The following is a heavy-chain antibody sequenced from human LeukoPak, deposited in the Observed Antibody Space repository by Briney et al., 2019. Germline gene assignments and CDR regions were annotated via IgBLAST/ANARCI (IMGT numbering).Heavy chain of an antibody. D-gene: IGHD3-10*01. CDR2: ISWNSDNI. Sequence: GGSLRLSCAASGFTFDDSAMHWVRQNPEKGLEWVSGISWNSDNIAYVDSVKGRFTTSRDNRKNSLYLQMDSLRPEDTAFYCVKDGGSYGSGSNSFSHWGQGTLVIVS. J-gene: IGHJ4*02. CDR1: GFTFDDSA. V-gene: IGHV3-9*01. CDR3: VKDGGSYGSGSNSFSH.